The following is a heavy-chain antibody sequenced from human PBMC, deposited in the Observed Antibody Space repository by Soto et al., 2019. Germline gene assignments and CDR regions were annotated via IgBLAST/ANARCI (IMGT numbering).Heavy chain of an antibody. J-gene: IGHJ6*02. CDR3: ARWGHYYYGMDV. Sequence: SETLSLTCAVSGGSISSGGYSWSWIRQPPGKGLEWIGYIYHSGSTYYNPSLKSRVTISVDTSKNQFSLKLSSVTAADTAVYYCARWGHYYYGMDVWGQGTTVTVSS. CDR1: GGSISSGGYS. D-gene: IGHD3-16*01. CDR2: IYHSGST. V-gene: IGHV4-30-2*01.